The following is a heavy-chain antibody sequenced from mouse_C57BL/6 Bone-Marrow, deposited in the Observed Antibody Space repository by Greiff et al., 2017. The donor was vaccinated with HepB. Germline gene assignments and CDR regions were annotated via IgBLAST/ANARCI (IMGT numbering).Heavy chain of an antibody. CDR2: IHPNSGST. CDR1: GYTFTSYW. V-gene: IGHV1-64*01. CDR3: ARAGWLTAWFAY. Sequence: VQLQQPGAELVKPGASVKLSCKASGYTFTSYWMHWVKQRPGQGLEWIGMIHPNSGSTNYNEKFKSKATLTVDKSSSTAYMQLSSLTSEDSAVYYWARAGWLTAWFAYWGQGTLVTVSA. J-gene: IGHJ3*01. D-gene: IGHD2-3*01.